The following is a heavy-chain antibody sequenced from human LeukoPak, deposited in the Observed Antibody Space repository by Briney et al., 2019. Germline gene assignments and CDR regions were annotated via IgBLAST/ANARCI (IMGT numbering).Heavy chain of an antibody. Sequence: SETLSLTCTVSGGSISSGDYYWSWIRQPPGKGLEWIGYIYYSGSTYYNPSLKSRVTISVDTSKNQFSLKLSSVTAADTAVYYCARDSSYYDSRGPDVFDIWGQGTMVTVFS. V-gene: IGHV4-30-4*01. CDR3: ARDSSYYDSRGPDVFDI. D-gene: IGHD3-22*01. J-gene: IGHJ3*02. CDR1: GGSISSGDYY. CDR2: IYYSGST.